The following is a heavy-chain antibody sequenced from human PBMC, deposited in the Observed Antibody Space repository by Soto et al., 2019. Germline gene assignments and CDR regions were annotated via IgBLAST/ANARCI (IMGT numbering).Heavy chain of an antibody. Sequence: QVQLVQSGSEVKMPGSSVKVSCKTSGGTFSRHAINWVRQAPGQGLEWMGGIIPMFGTTNYAQKFKGRVTISADDSTGTAYMELSRLRSEDAAVYYCARAAIHGSSWYFWFYPWGHGTLVTVCS. V-gene: IGHV1-69*01. CDR2: IIPMFGTT. CDR3: ARAAIHGSSWYFWFYP. J-gene: IGHJ5*02. CDR1: GGTFSRHA. D-gene: IGHD6-13*01.